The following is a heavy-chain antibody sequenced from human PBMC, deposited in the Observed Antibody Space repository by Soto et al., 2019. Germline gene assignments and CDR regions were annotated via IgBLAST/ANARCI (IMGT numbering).Heavy chain of an antibody. CDR2: INPSGGKT. CDR3: ARRDTSGFLRYFDN. V-gene: IGHV1-46*01. J-gene: IGHJ4*02. Sequence: QVQLEQSGAEVKKPGASVKVSCKASGYTFTNHYIHWVRQGPGQGPEWMGTINPSGGKTDYAQKFKGRVTLTSDTPTSTVYMELRSLRSEDTAIYYCARRDTSGFLRYFDNWGQGTQVTVSS. D-gene: IGHD3-3*01. CDR1: GYTFTNHY.